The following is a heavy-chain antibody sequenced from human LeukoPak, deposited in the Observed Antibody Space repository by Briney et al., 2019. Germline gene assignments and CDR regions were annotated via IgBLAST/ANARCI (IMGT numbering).Heavy chain of an antibody. V-gene: IGHV3-30*02. CDR2: IRYDGSNK. CDR1: GFTFSSYS. Sequence: PGGSLRLSCAASGFTFSSYSMHWVRQAPGKGLEWVAFIRYDGSNKYYADSVKGRFTISRDNSKNTLYLQMNSLRAEDTAVYYCAKDGVVVVPAAPDYWGQGTLVTVSS. CDR3: AKDGVVVVPAAPDY. D-gene: IGHD2-2*01. J-gene: IGHJ4*02.